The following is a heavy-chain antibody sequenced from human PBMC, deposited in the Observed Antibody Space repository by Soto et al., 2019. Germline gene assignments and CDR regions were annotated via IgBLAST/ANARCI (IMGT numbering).Heavy chain of an antibody. D-gene: IGHD1-1*01. CDR3: ARDGNYHEF. CDR2: ISSSGSYL. V-gene: IGHV3-21*02. CDR1: GFSFRNYA. Sequence: EVQLLESGGGLVQPGGSLRLSCAASGFSFRNYAMSWVRQAPGKGLEWVSSISSSGSYLYYADSVEGRFTISRDDARNSVHLQMNSLRVEDTAVYYCARDGNYHEFWGQGTLVTVSS. J-gene: IGHJ4*02.